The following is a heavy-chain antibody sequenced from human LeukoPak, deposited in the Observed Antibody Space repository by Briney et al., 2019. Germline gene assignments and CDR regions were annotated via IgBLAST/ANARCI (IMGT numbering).Heavy chain of an antibody. J-gene: IGHJ4*02. CDR3: AGLAVVVPAAIPDPGYSYGS. CDR1: GGSFSGYY. V-gene: IGHV4-34*01. Sequence: SETLSLTCAVYGGSFSGYYWSWIRQPPGKGLEWIGEINHSGSTNYNPSLESRVTISVDTSKNQFSLKLSSVTAADTAVYYCAGLAVVVPAAIPDPGYSYGSWGQGTLVTVSS. CDR2: INHSGST. D-gene: IGHD2-2*01.